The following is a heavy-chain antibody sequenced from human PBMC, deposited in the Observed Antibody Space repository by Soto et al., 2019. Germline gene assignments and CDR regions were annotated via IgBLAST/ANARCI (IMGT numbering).Heavy chain of an antibody. D-gene: IGHD3-10*01. CDR3: TGITWFRGMDV. Sequence: QTLLLTCLISGDSVSSNSSGWNCIRQSPSRGLEWLGRTYYKSKWNNDYALSVKSRITINPDTSKNQFSLHLYSVTPEDTAVYYCTGITWFRGMDVWGQGTPVTVSS. CDR2: TYYKSKWNN. V-gene: IGHV6-1*01. CDR1: GDSVSSNSSG. J-gene: IGHJ6*02.